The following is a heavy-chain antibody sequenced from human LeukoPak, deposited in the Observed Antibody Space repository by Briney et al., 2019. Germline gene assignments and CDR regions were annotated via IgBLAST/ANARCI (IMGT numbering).Heavy chain of an antibody. CDR3: ARDPGPRVPPGSYSDY. V-gene: IGHV3-7*01. J-gene: IGHJ4*02. D-gene: IGHD1-26*01. CDR1: GSTFSAYS. CDR2: IKQDGSEK. Sequence: GGSLRLYCAASGSTFSAYSMSWVRQAPGKGLEWVANIKQDGSEKYYVGSEKGRFTISRDNAENSLYLQMNSLRAEDTAVYYCARDPGPRVPPGSYSDYWGQGTLVTVSS.